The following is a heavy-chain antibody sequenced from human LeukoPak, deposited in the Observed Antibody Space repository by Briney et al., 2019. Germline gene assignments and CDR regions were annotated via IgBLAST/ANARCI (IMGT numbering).Heavy chain of an antibody. CDR3: AKGVTTLYYYYGMDV. J-gene: IGHJ6*04. Sequence: SLRLSCAASGFTFSSYGMHWVRQAPGKGLEWVAVISYDGSNKYYADSVKGRFTISRDNSKNTLYLQMNSLRAEDTAVYYCAKGVTTLYYYYGMDVWGKGTTVTVSS. CDR1: GFTFSSYG. V-gene: IGHV3-30*18. D-gene: IGHD4-17*01. CDR2: ISYDGSNK.